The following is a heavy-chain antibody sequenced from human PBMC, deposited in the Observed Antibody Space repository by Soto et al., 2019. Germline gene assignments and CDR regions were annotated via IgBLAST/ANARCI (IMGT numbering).Heavy chain of an antibody. CDR1: GFTFSTYG. V-gene: IGHV3-30*18. J-gene: IGHJ5*02. Sequence: GGSLRLSCAASGFTFSTYGMHWVRQAPGKGLEWVALISYDGNNKYYTDSVKGRFTISRDNSQNTLYLQMNSLRPEDTALYYCAKDLGCSSASCRNNWFDPWGQGTLVTVSS. CDR2: ISYDGNNK. CDR3: AKDLGCSSASCRNNWFDP. D-gene: IGHD2-2*01.